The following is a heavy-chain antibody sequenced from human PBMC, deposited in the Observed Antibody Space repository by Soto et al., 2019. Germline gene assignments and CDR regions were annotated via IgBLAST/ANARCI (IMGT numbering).Heavy chain of an antibody. D-gene: IGHD3-10*01. V-gene: IGHV4-34*01. CDR3: ARGALVWFGAHDYYGIDV. J-gene: IGHJ6*02. CDR1: GGSFSGYY. CDR2: IYHSGGT. Sequence: PSETLSLTCGVFGGSFSGYYWTWIRQPPGKGLEWIGEIYHSGGTNYHPSLKSRVTISVDTSNNHFSLELSSVTAADTAVYYCARGALVWFGAHDYYGIDVWGQGTKVTVSS.